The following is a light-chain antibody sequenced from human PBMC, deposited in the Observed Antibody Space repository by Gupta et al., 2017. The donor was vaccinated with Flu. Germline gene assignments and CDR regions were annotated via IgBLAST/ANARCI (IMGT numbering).Light chain of an antibody. J-gene: IGKJ4*01. V-gene: IGKV1-39*01. CDR2: AAS. CDR1: QSISSY. Sequence: DRVTITCRASQSISSYLNWYQQKPGKAPKLLLYAASSLQSGVPSRFSGSGSWTDFTLTISSLQPEDFATYYCQQSYSTPPLTFGGGTKVEIK. CDR3: QQSYSTPPLT.